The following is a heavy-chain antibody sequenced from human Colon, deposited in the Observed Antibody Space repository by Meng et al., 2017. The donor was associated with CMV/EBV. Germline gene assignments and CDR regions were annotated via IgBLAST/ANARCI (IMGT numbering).Heavy chain of an antibody. V-gene: IGHV4-4*07. D-gene: IGHD5-18*01. CDR3: ARAQYTYGYWIFDY. J-gene: IGHJ4*02. CDR2: IYPSGFP. Sequence: QWQLQESGPGLVKPSVTLSLSCTVSGGSISSYCWSWIRQPAGKGLEWIGRIYPSGFPKYKPSLERRVTMSADTSKNQISLKLTSVTAADTAVYYCARAQYTYGYWIFDYWGQGTLVTVSS. CDR1: GGSISSYC.